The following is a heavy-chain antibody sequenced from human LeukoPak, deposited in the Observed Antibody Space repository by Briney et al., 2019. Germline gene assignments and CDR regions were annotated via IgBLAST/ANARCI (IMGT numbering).Heavy chain of an antibody. J-gene: IGHJ3*02. Sequence: ASVKVSCKVSGYTLTELSTHWVRQAPGKGLEWMGGFDPEDGETIYAQKFQGRVTMTEDIPTDTAYMELSSLRSEDTAVYYCAPVYVSGAFDIRGQGTMVTVSS. CDR3: APVYVSGAFDI. D-gene: IGHD3-16*01. V-gene: IGHV1-24*01. CDR1: GYTLTELS. CDR2: FDPEDGET.